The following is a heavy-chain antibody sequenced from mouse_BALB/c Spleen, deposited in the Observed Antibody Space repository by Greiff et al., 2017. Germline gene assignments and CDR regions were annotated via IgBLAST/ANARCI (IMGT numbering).Heavy chain of an antibody. CDR2: ISYSGST. V-gene: IGHV3-2*02. D-gene: IGHD2-14*01. CDR1: GYSITSDYA. Sequence: EVHLVESGPGLVKPSQSLSLTCTVTGYSITSDYAWNWIRQFPGNKLEWMGYISYSGSTSYNPSLKSRISITRDTSKNQFFLQLNSVTTEDTATYYCARSGSRYDEGPYGDYWGQGTTLTVSS. CDR3: ARSGSRYDEGPYGDY. J-gene: IGHJ2*01.